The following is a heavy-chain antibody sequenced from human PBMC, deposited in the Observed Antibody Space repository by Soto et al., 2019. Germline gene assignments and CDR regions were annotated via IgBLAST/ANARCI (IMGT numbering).Heavy chain of an antibody. V-gene: IGHV4-4*08. CDR1: GGSINSYY. CDR2: SHSGST. D-gene: IGHD3-9*01. J-gene: IGHJ6*02. CDR3: ARDNPFGDYDILTGPYYYGMDV. Sequence: SETLSLTCTVSGGSINSYYWSWFRQPPGKGLEWIGYSHSGSTNYNPSLKSRVTISIDTSKNQFSLKLSSVTAADTAVYYCARDNPFGDYDILTGPYYYGMDVWGQGTTVTVSS.